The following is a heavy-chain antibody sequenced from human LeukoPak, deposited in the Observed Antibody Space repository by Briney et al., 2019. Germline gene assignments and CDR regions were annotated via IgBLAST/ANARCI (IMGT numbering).Heavy chain of an antibody. V-gene: IGHV3-23*01. CDR3: AKSRWELTHDY. Sequence: GGTLRLSCAASGFTFSSYGMSWVRQAPGKGLEWVSAISGSGGSTYYADSAKGRFTISRDNSKNTLYLQMNSLRAEDTAVYYCAKSRWELTHDYWGQGTLVTVSS. CDR1: GFTFSSYG. J-gene: IGHJ4*02. CDR2: ISGSGGST. D-gene: IGHD1-26*01.